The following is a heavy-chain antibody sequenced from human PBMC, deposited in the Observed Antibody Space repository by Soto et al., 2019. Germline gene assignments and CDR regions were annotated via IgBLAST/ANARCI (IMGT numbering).Heavy chain of an antibody. J-gene: IGHJ5*02. CDR2: IYSSGST. D-gene: IGHD3-3*01. Sequence: QVQLQESGPGLVKPSETLSLTCTVSGGSISSYYWSWIRQPPGKGLEWIGDIYSSGSTNYNPSLNSRVTISLDTSKNQFSLKLSSVTAADTAVYYCARGYNDFWSGYFTWFDPWGQGTLVTVSS. V-gene: IGHV4-59*01. CDR3: ARGYNDFWSGYFTWFDP. CDR1: GGSISSYY.